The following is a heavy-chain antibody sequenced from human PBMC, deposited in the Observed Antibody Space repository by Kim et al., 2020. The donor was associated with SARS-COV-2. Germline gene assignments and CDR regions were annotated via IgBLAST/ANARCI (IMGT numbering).Heavy chain of an antibody. CDR2: FTHSGSI. CDR3: APIYGGYSDFDY. V-gene: IGHV4-34*01. J-gene: IGHJ4*02. D-gene: IGHD6-25*01. Sequence: SETLSLTCAVYGGSLTSYYWCWICQRPGKGLEWIGEFTHSGSIHYNPSLKSRLTISADTSRRQFSLTLSSVTAADTAVAYCAPIYGGYSDFDYWGQGSL. CDR1: GGSLTSYY.